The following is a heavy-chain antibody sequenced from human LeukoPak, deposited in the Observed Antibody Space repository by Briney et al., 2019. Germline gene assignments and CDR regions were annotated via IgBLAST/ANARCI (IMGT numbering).Heavy chain of an antibody. CDR1: GFTFSSYN. J-gene: IGHJ6*02. Sequence: GGSLRLSCAASGFTFSSYNMNWVRQAPGKGLEWVSSIRSSTYIYYADSVKGRFTISRDNAKNSLYLQMNSLRAEDTAVYYCARTLGRSSTSCYTGYYYYGMDVWGQGTTVTVSS. CDR2: IRSSTYI. CDR3: ARTLGRSSTSCYTGYYYYGMDV. V-gene: IGHV3-21*01. D-gene: IGHD2-2*02.